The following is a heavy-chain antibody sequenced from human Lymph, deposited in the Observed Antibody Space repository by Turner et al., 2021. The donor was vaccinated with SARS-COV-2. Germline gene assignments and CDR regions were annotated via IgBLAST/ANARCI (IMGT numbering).Heavy chain of an antibody. J-gene: IGHJ6*02. CDR2: IIPRLAIA. CDR3: ARIAAPGMGGGVHYYYYAMDV. CDR1: GGTFSSSA. V-gene: IGHV1-69*10. Sequence: QVQLVQSGAEVKKPGSSVKVSCKASGGTFSSSAISWVRQAPGQGLEWLGGIIPRLAIANYAQKFQGRVTITADKSTSPAYMELSSLRSEDTAVYFCARIAAPGMGGGVHYYYYAMDVWGQGTTVTVSS. D-gene: IGHD6-13*01.